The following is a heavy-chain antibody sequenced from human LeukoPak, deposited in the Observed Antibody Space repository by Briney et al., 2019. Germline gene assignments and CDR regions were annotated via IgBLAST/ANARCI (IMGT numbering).Heavy chain of an antibody. CDR3: ARDASGGFDY. D-gene: IGHD6-25*01. J-gene: IGHJ4*02. V-gene: IGHV3-66*01. CDR2: IYSGGST. CDR1: GFTFSNYW. Sequence: GGSLRLSCAASGFTFSNYWMHWVRQAPGKGLEWVSVIYSGGSTYYADSVKGRFTISRDNSKNTLYLQMNSLRAEDTAVYYCARDASGGFDYWGQGTLVTVSS.